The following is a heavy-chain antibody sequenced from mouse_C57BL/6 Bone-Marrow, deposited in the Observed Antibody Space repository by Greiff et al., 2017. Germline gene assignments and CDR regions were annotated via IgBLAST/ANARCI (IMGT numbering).Heavy chain of an antibody. CDR3: SSFGGNYFDF. Sequence: DVKLQESGAELVRPGASVKLSCTASGFNIKDDYIHWVKQRPEQGLEWIGWIDPEIGDTEYASKFQGKATITSDTSSNTAYLQLSSLTSEDTAVDYCSSFGGNYFDFWGQGTPLTVAS. J-gene: IGHJ2*01. V-gene: IGHV14-4*01. CDR1: GFNIKDDY. CDR2: IDPEIGDT. D-gene: IGHD1-1*02.